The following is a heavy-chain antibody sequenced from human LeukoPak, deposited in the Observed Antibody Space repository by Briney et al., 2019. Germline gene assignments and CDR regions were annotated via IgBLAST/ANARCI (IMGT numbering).Heavy chain of an antibody. CDR3: ARQPIGGYYDSSGYPSDAFDV. Sequence: GESLKISCKGSGYSFIDYWIGWVRQMPGKGLEWMGIIYPGDSDTTYSPSFQGQVTISADKSISTAYLQWSSLKASDTAMYHCARQPIGGYYDSSGYPSDAFDVWGQGTMVTVSS. V-gene: IGHV5-51*01. J-gene: IGHJ3*01. CDR2: IYPGDSDT. CDR1: GYSFIDYW. D-gene: IGHD3-22*01.